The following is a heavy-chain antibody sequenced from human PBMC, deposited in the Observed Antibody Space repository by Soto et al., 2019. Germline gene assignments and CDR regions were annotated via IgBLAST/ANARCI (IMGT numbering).Heavy chain of an antibody. D-gene: IGHD6-13*01. V-gene: IGHV3-7*01. CDR1: GFTFSSYW. J-gene: IGHJ4*02. CDR2: IKQDGSEK. Sequence: PGGSLRLSCAASGFTFSSYWMSWVRQAPGKGLEWVANIKQDGSEKYYVDSVKGRFTISRDNAKNSLYLQMNSLRAEDTAVYYCARDRRRGSSSWPLDYWGQGTLVTVSS. CDR3: ARDRRRGSSSWPLDY.